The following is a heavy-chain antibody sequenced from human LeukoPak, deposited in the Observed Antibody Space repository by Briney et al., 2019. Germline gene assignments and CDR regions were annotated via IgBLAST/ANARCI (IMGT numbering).Heavy chain of an antibody. J-gene: IGHJ5*02. CDR1: GFTFSSYA. CDR3: AKGGGWAPST. V-gene: IGHV3-23*01. Sequence: GGSLRLSCAASGFTFSSYAMSWVRQAPGKGLEWVSAISGSGGSTYYADSVKGRFTISRDNSKNTLYLQMNRLRAEETAVYYGAKGGGWAPSTWGQGTLVNVSS. CDR2: ISGSGGST. D-gene: IGHD3-16*01.